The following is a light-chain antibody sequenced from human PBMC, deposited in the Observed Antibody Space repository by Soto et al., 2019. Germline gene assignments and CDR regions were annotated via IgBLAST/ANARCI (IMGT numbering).Light chain of an antibody. Sequence: DLQMTQSPSSLSASVGDRVTITCRASQSDTSYLNWYQQKSGKAPKLLIYAASRLHSGVPSRFSGSGSGTDFTLTISRLQPEDFATYFCQQTYCPPLTFGGGPTWRS. CDR1: QSDTSY. CDR2: AAS. CDR3: QQTYCPPLT. J-gene: IGKJ4*01. V-gene: IGKV1-39*01.